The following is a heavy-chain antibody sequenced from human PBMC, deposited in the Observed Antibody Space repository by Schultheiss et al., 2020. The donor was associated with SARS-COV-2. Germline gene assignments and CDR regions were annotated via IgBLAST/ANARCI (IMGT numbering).Heavy chain of an antibody. CDR2: IYPGDSDT. CDR1: GYSFTSYW. D-gene: IGHD3-3*01. J-gene: IGHJ5*02. CDR3: ARQPITNSITIFGVVTTIAGHWFDP. V-gene: IGHV5-51*01. Sequence: GESLKISCKGSGYSFTSYWIGWVRQMPGKGLEWMGIIYPGDSDTRYSPSFQGQVTISADKSISTAYLQWSSLKASDTAMYYCARQPITNSITIFGVVTTIAGHWFDPWGQGTLVTVSS.